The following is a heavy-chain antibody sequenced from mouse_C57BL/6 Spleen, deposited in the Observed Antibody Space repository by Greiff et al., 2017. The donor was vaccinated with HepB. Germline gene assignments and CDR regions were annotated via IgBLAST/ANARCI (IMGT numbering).Heavy chain of an antibody. CDR2: IYPRSGNT. CDR3: AYYDYDPYYFDY. V-gene: IGHV1-81*01. CDR1: GYTFTSYG. J-gene: IGHJ2*01. Sequence: VMLVESGPELVKPGASVKISCKASGYTFTSYGISWVKQRTGQGLEWIGEIYPRSGNTYYNEKFKGKATLTADKSSSTAYMELRSLTSEDSAVYFCAYYDYDPYYFDYWGQGTTLTVSS. D-gene: IGHD2-4*01.